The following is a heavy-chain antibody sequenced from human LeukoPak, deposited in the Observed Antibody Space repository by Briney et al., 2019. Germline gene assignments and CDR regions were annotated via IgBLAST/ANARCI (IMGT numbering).Heavy chain of an antibody. CDR1: GYSISSGHY. CDR3: ARGTVIDC. J-gene: IGHJ4*02. CDR2: IYHSGST. V-gene: IGHV4-38-2*01. D-gene: IGHD4-17*01. Sequence: SETLSLTCAVSGYSISSGHYWGWIRQPPGKGLEWIGSIYHSGSTNYNPSLKSRVTMSVDTSKNELSLRLSSVTAADTAVYYCARGTVIDCWGQGALVTVSS.